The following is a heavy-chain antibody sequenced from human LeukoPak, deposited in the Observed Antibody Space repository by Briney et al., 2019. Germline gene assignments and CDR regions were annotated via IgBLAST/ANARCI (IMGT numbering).Heavy chain of an antibody. CDR3: ARLNTAMVLYYFDY. D-gene: IGHD5-18*01. CDR2: ISAYNGNT. CDR1: GYTFTSYG. V-gene: IGHV1-18*01. Sequence: GASVNVSCKASGYTFTSYGISWVRQAPGQGLEWMGWISAYNGNTNYAQKLQGRVTMTTDTSTSTDYMELRSLRSDDTAVYYCARLNTAMVLYYFDYWGQGTLVTVSS. J-gene: IGHJ4*02.